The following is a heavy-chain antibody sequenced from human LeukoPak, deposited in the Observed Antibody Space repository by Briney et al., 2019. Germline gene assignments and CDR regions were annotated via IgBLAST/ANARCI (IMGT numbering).Heavy chain of an antibody. D-gene: IGHD5-18*01. CDR1: GFTFSSYG. V-gene: IGHV3-30*02. Sequence: PGGSLRLSCAASGFTFSSYGMHWVRQAPGKGLEWVAFIRYDGSNKYYADSVKGRFTISRDNSKNTLYLQMNSLRAEDTAVYYCAKGSGYTYGLYYFEYWGQGTLITVSS. CDR2: IRYDGSNK. CDR3: AKGSGYTYGLYYFEY. J-gene: IGHJ4*02.